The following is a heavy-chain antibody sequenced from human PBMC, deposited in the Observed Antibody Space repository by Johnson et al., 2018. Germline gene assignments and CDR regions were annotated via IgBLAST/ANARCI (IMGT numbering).Heavy chain of an antibody. CDR1: GFTFSSYG. J-gene: IGHJ1*01. V-gene: IGHV3-30*03. D-gene: IGHD1-26*01. Sequence: VQLVECGGGVVQPGRSLRLSCEVSGFTFSSYGMNWVRPAPGKGINWVAVISYDGTNKYYADSVKGRFTIYSDDSQNTLYLQRNSLRADDTAVYYCATELPYRVPISVHNEYFHHWGQGTLVTVSS. CDR2: ISYDGTNK. CDR3: ATELPYRVPISVHNEYFHH.